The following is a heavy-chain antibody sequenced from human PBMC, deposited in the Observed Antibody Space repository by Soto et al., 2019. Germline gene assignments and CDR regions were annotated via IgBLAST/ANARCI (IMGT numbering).Heavy chain of an antibody. CDR1: GFTFSDHY. CDR2: SRNRVNSHTT. Sequence: EVQLVESGGGLVQPGGSLRLSCAASGFTFSDHYMDWVRQAPGKGLEWVARSRNRVNSHTTEYAASVKGRFTISRDGSKTSVDLRMNSLSIEATAVYFCTRGLLGGAPSSTFHGMDVWGQGTTVTVSS. V-gene: IGHV3-72*01. D-gene: IGHD2-21*01. CDR3: TRGLLGGAPSSTFHGMDV. J-gene: IGHJ6*01.